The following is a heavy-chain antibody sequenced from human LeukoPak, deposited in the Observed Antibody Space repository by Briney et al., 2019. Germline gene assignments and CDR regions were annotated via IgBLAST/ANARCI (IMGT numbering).Heavy chain of an antibody. CDR2: IRSSGSPI. D-gene: IGHD6-13*01. CDR3: ARVDQIVADGTMGY. V-gene: IGHV3-11*01. J-gene: IGHJ4*02. Sequence: RGSLRLSCVASGFTLSDYYMRWHRHAPGKGLEWLSYIRSSGSPISYADSVKGRITISRDNAKSSLYLQMNCLRAEDTAVYYCARVDQIVADGTMGYWGQGTLVTVSS. CDR1: GFTLSDYY.